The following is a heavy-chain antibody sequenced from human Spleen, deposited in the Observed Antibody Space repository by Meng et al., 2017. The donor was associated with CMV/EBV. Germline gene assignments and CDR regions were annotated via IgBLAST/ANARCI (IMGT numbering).Heavy chain of an antibody. CDR1: GYTFTGYY. V-gene: IGHV1-2*02. CDR2: INPNSGGT. CDR3: ARDREDDMDV. J-gene: IGHJ6*02. Sequence: ASVKVSCKASGYTFTGYYMHWVRQAPGQGLEWMGWINPNSGGTNYAQKFQGRVTMTRDTSTSTAYTELSGLTSDDTALYYCARDREDDMDVWGQGTTVTVSS.